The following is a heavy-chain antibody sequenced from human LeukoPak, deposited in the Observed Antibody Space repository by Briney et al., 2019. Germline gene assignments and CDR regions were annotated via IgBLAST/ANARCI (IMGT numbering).Heavy chain of an antibody. CDR3: ASWNSSYDSSGYYYVDVFDY. CDR2: ISAYNGTT. V-gene: IGHV1-18*01. J-gene: IGHJ4*02. CDR1: GYTFTSYG. Sequence: ASVKVSCKASGYTFTSYGISWVRQAPGQGLEWMGWISAYNGTTNYAQKLQGRVTMTTDTSTSTAYMELRSLRSDDTAVYYCASWNSSYDSSGYYYVDVFDYWGQGTLVTVSS. D-gene: IGHD3-22*01.